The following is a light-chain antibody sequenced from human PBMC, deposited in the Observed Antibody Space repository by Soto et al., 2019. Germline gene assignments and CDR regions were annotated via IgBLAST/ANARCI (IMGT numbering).Light chain of an antibody. Sequence: DIQMTQSPSTLPASVGDRVTITCRASQSISTWLAWYQQQPGKAPKLLIYKASSIQSGVQSRFRGSGSGTPFTLPITTLQPYDFTTYYCKKNDSYPYTFGQGTKLEIK. J-gene: IGKJ2*01. CDR2: KAS. V-gene: IGKV1-5*03. CDR3: KKNDSYPYT. CDR1: QSISTW.